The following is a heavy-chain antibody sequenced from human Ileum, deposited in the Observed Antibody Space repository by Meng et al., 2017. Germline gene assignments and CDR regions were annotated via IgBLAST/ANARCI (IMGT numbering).Heavy chain of an antibody. J-gene: IGHJ5*02. V-gene: IGHV3-30*01. CDR3: ARDKTVDIVQVVYSLSRWIDP. CDR2: ISHDGIIK. CDR1: GFTFRSYA. Sequence: GESLKISCVASGFTFRSYAMHWVRQAPGKGLEWVAVISHDGIIKYYADSVKGRFTISRDNSKNTLYLQINSLRPDDTALYYCARDKTVDIVQVVYSLSRWIDPWGQGTQVTVSS. D-gene: IGHD2-8*01.